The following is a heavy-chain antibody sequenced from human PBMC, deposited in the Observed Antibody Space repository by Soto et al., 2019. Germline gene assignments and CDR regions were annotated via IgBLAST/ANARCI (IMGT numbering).Heavy chain of an antibody. Sequence: QVQLVQSGAEEKKPGASVKVSCKASGYTFTSYAMHWVRQAPGQRLEWMGWINAGNGNTKYSQKFQGRVTSTRDTSASTAYMELCSLRSEDTAVYYCARGSGPMIEWHWGQGTLVTVSS. V-gene: IGHV1-3*05. D-gene: IGHD3-22*01. J-gene: IGHJ4*02. CDR1: GYTFTSYA. CDR3: ARGSGPMIEWH. CDR2: INAGNGNT.